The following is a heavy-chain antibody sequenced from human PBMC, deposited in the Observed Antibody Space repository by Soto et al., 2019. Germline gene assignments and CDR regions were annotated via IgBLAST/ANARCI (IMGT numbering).Heavy chain of an antibody. CDR2: IGASDDDT. CDR1: GFSFSSCA. CDR3: SRAGILTTPYYFDY. V-gene: IGHV3-23*01. D-gene: IGHD4-4*01. Sequence: GSLRRSCAACGFSFSSCAMSWVRQAQGKGLEWVSGIGASDDDTHYADFVKGRFTISRDNSKDTLYLQMNSLRVEDSAVYYCSRAGILTTPYYFDYWGQGTLVTVSS. J-gene: IGHJ4*01.